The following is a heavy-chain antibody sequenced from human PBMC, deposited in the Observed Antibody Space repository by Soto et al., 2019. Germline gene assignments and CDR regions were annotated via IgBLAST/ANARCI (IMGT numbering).Heavy chain of an antibody. CDR1: GYTFTSYY. J-gene: IGHJ5*02. CDR3: ARDRYCSGGSCGLNWFDP. D-gene: IGHD2-15*01. CDR2: INTSGGST. V-gene: IGHV1-46*01. Sequence: ASVKVSCKASGYTFTSYYMHWVRQAPGQGLEWMGIINTSGGSTSYAQKFQGRVTMTRDTSTSTFYMELSSLRSEDTAVYYCARDRYCSGGSCGLNWFDPWGQGTLVTVSS.